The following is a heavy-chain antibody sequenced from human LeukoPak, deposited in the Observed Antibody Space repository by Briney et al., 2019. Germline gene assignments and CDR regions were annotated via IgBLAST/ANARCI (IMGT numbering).Heavy chain of an antibody. CDR3: ARARGLRFRTKDYYMDV. D-gene: IGHD5-12*01. CDR2: MNPNSGNT. CDR1: GYTFTSYD. V-gene: IGHV1-8*01. Sequence: ASVKVSCKASGYTFTSYDINWVRQAAGQGLEWMGWMNPNSGNTGYAQKFQGRVTMTRNTSISTAYMELSSLRSEDTAVYYCARARGLRFRTKDYYMDVWGKGTTVTVSS. J-gene: IGHJ6*03.